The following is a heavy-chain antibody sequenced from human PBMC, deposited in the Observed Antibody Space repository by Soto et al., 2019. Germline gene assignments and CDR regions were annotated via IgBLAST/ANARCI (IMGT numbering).Heavy chain of an antibody. J-gene: IGHJ6*02. Sequence: SETLSLTCTVSGGPITNYWSWIRQLPGKGLEWIGYIYDSGSTYYNPSLKSRVSMSLDTSKNQFSLKLSSVTVADTAVYYCARDWNGYNYYYGMDVWGQGTTVTVSS. V-gene: IGHV4-31*03. CDR2: IYDSGST. D-gene: IGHD3-3*01. CDR3: ARDWNGYNYYYGMDV. CDR1: GGPITNY.